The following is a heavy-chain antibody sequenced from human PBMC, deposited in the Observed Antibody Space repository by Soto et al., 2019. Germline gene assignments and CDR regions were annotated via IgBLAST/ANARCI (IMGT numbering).Heavy chain of an antibody. CDR1: GYTFTGYY. D-gene: IGHD6-13*01. CDR3: ARYRVAAAGTPYYYYGMDV. V-gene: IGHV1-2*02. CDR2: INPNSGGT. J-gene: IGHJ6*02. Sequence: ASVKVSCKASGYTFTGYYMHWVRQAPGQGLEWMGWINPNSGGTNYAQKFQGRVTMTRDTSISTAYMELSRLRSDDTAVYYCARYRVAAAGTPYYYYGMDVWGQGTTVTVSS.